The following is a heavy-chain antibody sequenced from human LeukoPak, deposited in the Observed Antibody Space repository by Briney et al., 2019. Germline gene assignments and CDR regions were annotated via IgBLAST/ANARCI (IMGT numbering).Heavy chain of an antibody. CDR2: INSDGITS. J-gene: IGHJ4*02. CDR3: ARETAVSGGVFFDY. V-gene: IGHV3-74*01. D-gene: IGHD1-14*01. Sequence: PGGSLRLSCAASGFIFSNYWMHWVRQAPGKGLVWVSRINSDGITSTYADSVKGRFTISRDNAKNTLHLQMNSLRAEDTAVYYCARETAVSGGVFFDYWGQGTLVTVSS. CDR1: GFIFSNYW.